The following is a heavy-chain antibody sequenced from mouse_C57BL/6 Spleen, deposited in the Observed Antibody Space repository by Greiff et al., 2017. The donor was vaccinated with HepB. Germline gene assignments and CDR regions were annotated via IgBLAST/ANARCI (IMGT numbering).Heavy chain of an antibody. V-gene: IGHV1-18*01. CDR3: ARSLYYGNYGDFDY. J-gene: IGHJ2*01. CDR2: INPNNGGT. D-gene: IGHD2-1*01. Sequence: EVQLQQSGPELVKPGASVKIPCKASGYTFTDYNMDWVKQSHGKSLEWIGDINPNNGGTNYNQKFKGKATLTVDKSSSTAYMELRSLTSEDTAVYYCARSLYYGNYGDFDYWGQGTTLTVSS. CDR1: GYTFTDYN.